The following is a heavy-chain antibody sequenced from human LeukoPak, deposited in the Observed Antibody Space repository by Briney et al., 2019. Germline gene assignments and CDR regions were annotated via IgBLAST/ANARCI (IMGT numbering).Heavy chain of an antibody. CDR3: ASPAIVVPAAPFDY. CDR2: IIPIFGTA. V-gene: IGHV1-69*05. J-gene: IGHJ4*02. D-gene: IGHD2-2*01. Sequence: GASVKVSCKASGYTFTSYGISWVRQAPGQGLEWMGGIIPIFGTANYAQKFQGRVTITTDESTSTAYMELSSLRSEDTAVYYCASPAIVVPAAPFDYWGQGTLVTVSS. CDR1: GYTFTSYG.